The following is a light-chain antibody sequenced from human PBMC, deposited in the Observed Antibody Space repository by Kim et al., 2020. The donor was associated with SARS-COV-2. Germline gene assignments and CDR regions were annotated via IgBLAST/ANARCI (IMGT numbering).Light chain of an antibody. CDR3: SAWDSSLSAWV. CDR1: SNNVGNQG. J-gene: IGLJ3*02. Sequence: QTATLTCAGNSNNVGNQGAVWLRQHQGHPPKLLTYRNNNRPAGISERLSASRSGNTASLTITGLQPEDEADYYCSAWDSSLSAWVFGGGTQLTV. CDR2: RNN. V-gene: IGLV10-54*01.